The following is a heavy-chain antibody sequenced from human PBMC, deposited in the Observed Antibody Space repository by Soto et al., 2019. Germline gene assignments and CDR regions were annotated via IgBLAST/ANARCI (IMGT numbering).Heavy chain of an antibody. CDR2: IYPGDSDT. CDR3: ARAMVRGKNYYAVDV. D-gene: IGHD3-10*01. V-gene: IGHV5-51*03. Sequence: EVQLVQSGAEVKKPGESLKISCKGSGYSFTSYWIGWVRQMPGKGLEWMGIIYPGDSDTRYSPSFQGQVTISAGKSISTAYPQWSSLKASDTGTYICARAMVRGKNYYAVDVWGQGTTVTVSS. J-gene: IGHJ6*02. CDR1: GYSFTSYW.